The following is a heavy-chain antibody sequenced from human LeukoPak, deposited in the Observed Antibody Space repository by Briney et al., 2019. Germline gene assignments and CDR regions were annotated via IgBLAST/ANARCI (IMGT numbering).Heavy chain of an antibody. Sequence: PGGSLRLPCAASGFTFSRCAMHWVRQAPGKGLEWVAVISYDGTNKYYADSVKGRFTISRDNSKNTLYLEVNSLRAEDTAVYYCAKEVWDGDYAFYYGMDLSGHGTTFTVSS. D-gene: IGHD3-10*01. CDR2: ISYDGTNK. CDR1: GFTFSRCA. CDR3: AKEVWDGDYAFYYGMDL. V-gene: IGHV3-30*18. J-gene: IGHJ6*02.